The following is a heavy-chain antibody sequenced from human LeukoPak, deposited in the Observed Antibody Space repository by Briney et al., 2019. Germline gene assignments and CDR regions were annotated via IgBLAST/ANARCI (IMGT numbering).Heavy chain of an antibody. D-gene: IGHD3-10*01. J-gene: IGHJ4*02. CDR1: GGSISSSSYY. CDR2: IYYSGST. CDR3: ARLGIIRGKDY. Sequence: SETLSLTCTVSGGSISSSSYYWGWIRQPPGKGLEWIRSIYYSGSTYYNPSLESRVTISVDTSKNQFSLKLSSVTAADTAVYYCARLGIIRGKDYWGQGTLVTVSS. V-gene: IGHV4-39*01.